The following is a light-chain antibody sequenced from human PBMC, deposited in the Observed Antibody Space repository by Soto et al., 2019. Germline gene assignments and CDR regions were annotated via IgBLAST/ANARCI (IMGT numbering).Light chain of an antibody. CDR3: CSSAGSSTFGVV. CDR1: SSDVGSYNL. Sequence: QSALTQPASVSGSPGQSITISCTGTSSDVGSYNLVSWYQQHPGKAPKLMIYEGSKRPSGVSNRFSGSKSGNTASLTISGLQAEDEAAYYCCSSAGSSTFGVVFGGGTKLTVL. J-gene: IGLJ2*01. V-gene: IGLV2-23*03. CDR2: EGS.